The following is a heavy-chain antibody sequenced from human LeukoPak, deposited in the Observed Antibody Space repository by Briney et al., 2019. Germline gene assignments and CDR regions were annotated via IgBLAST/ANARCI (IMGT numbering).Heavy chain of an antibody. D-gene: IGHD3-10*01. CDR1: GFTFSSYA. CDR3: AKDRPLLWFGELPQES. Sequence: PGGSLRLSCGASGFTFSSYAMSWVRQAPGKGLEWVSAISGSGGSTYYADSVKGRFTISRDNSKNTLYLQMNSLRAEDTAVYYCAKDRPLLWFGELPQESWGQGTLVTVSS. CDR2: ISGSGGST. V-gene: IGHV3-23*01. J-gene: IGHJ4*02.